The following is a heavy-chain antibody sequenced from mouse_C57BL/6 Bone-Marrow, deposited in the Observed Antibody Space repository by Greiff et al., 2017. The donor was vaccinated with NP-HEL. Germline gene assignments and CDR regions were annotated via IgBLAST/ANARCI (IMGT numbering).Heavy chain of an antibody. V-gene: IGHV1-81*01. J-gene: IGHJ1*03. CDR2: IYPRSGNT. Sequence: VQLQESGAELARPGASVKLSCKASGYTFTSYGISWVKQRTGQGLEWIGEIYPRSGNTYYNEKFKGKATLTADKSSSTAYMELRSLTSEDSAVYFCARWFYGKGGYFDVWGIGTTVTVSS. CDR1: GYTFTSYG. CDR3: ARWFYGKGGYFDV. D-gene: IGHD2-1*01.